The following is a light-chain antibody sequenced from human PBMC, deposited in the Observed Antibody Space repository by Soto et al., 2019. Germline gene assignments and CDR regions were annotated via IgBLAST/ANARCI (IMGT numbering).Light chain of an antibody. J-gene: IGLJ1*01. CDR1: TGPVSRGYY. CDR3: LLSYGGTYV. V-gene: IGLV7-43*01. Sequence: QAVVTQEPSLTVSPGGPVTLTGASSTGPVSRGYYPNWFQQKPGQAPRALIYDTGIKHSWTPGRFSGSLLGGKAVLTLSGAQPEDEAEYYCLLSYGGTYVFGPGTKLTVL. CDR2: DTG.